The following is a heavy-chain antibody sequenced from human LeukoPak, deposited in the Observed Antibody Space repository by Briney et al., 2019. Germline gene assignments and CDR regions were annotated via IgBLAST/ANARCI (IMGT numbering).Heavy chain of an antibody. V-gene: IGHV1-46*01. CDR3: ARDYYYGSGSYSAYYYMDV. CDR2: INPSGGST. CDR1: GYTFTSYY. Sequence: ASVKVSCKASGYTFTSYYMHWVRQAPGQGLEWVGIINPSGGSTSYAQKFQGRVTMTRDMSTSTVYMELSSLRSEDTAVYYCARDYYYGSGSYSAYYYMDVWGKGTTVTVSS. D-gene: IGHD3-10*01. J-gene: IGHJ6*03.